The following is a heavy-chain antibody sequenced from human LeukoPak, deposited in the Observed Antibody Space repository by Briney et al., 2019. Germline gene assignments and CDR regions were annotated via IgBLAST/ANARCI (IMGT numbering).Heavy chain of an antibody. V-gene: IGHV4-34*01. CDR1: GGSFSGYY. Sequence: AETLSLTGAVYGGSFSGYYWSWIRQRPGKGLECIGEINHSGSTNYNPSLKSRVTISVDTSKNQFSLKLSSVTAADTAVYYCARLGPSTYYYAGDYWGQGTLVTVSS. J-gene: IGHJ4*02. CDR3: ARLGPSTYYYAGDY. D-gene: IGHD3-10*01. CDR2: INHSGST.